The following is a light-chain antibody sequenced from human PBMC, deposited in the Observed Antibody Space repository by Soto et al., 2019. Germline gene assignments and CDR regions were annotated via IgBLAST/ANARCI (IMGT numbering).Light chain of an antibody. V-gene: IGKV3-11*01. Sequence: EMVLTQSPGTLSFSPGERATLSCRASQSVRHFAWYQQKPGKAPRVLMSDALTRASGTPAKSSGSGAGTDFTLTIRSLEPEDFAVNYCQQRGDRSMYTFGQGTILEI. J-gene: IGKJ2*01. CDR1: QSVRH. CDR2: DAL. CDR3: QQRGDRSMYT.